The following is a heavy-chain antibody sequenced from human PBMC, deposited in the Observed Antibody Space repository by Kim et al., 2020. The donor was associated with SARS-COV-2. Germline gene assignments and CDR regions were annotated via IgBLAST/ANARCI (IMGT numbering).Heavy chain of an antibody. CDR2: VSYDGNNK. V-gene: IGHV3-30*18. Sequence: GGSLRLSCAASGFSFSSYGVHWVRQAPGKGLEWVAIVSYDGNNKYYADSVKGRFTISRDNSKNTLYLQMNSLRAEDTAVYYCAKDKVPTSGGYSPLHYWGQGTLV. D-gene: IGHD3-22*01. CDR1: GFSFSSYG. J-gene: IGHJ1*01. CDR3: AKDKVPTSGGYSPLHY.